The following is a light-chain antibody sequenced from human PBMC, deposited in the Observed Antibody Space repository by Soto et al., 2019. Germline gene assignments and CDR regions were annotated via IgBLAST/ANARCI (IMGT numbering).Light chain of an antibody. Sequence: EIVLTQSPGTLSLSPGERSTLSCMAIQSVSSSYLAWYQQKPGQPPRLLIYGASTRATGIPARFTGSGSGTEFTLTISSLQYEDFAVHYCQQYNDWPPWTFGQGTKVDIK. V-gene: IGKV3-15*01. CDR3: QQYNDWPPWT. CDR2: GAS. CDR1: QSVSSSY. J-gene: IGKJ1*01.